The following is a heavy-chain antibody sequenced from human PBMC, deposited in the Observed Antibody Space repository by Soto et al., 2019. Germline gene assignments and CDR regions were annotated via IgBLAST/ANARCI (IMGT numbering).Heavy chain of an antibody. CDR3: ARGRLDILTGYYIDY. D-gene: IGHD3-9*01. J-gene: IGHJ4*02. Sequence: ASAKVSCKASGYTFTSYGISWVRQAPGQGLEWMGWISAYNGNTNYAQKLQGRVTMTTDTSTSTAYMELRSLRSDDTAVYYCARGRLDILTGYYIDYWGQGTLVTVSS. CDR1: GYTFTSYG. CDR2: ISAYNGNT. V-gene: IGHV1-18*01.